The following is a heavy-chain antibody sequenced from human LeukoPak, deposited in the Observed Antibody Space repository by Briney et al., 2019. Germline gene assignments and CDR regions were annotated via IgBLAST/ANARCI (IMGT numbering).Heavy chain of an antibody. CDR1: GGSISSSSYY. CDR3: ARRTVSYSSSYYGMDV. Sequence: SETLSLTCTVSGGSISSSSYYWGWIRQPPGKGLEWIGSIYYSGNTYYNPSLKSRVTISVDTSKNQFSLKLSSVTAADTAVYYCARRTVSYSSSYYGMDVWGQGTTVTVSS. V-gene: IGHV4-39*07. D-gene: IGHD6-13*01. CDR2: IYYSGNT. J-gene: IGHJ6*02.